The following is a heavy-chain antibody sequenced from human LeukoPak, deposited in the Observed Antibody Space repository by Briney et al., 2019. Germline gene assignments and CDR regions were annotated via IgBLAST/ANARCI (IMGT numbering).Heavy chain of an antibody. J-gene: IGHJ4*02. Sequence: GGSLRLSCAASGFTFSSYGMHWVRQAPGKGLEWVAVISYDGSNKYYADSVKGRFTISRDNSKNTLYLQMNSLRAEDTAVYYCAKEWGTTKYYDFWSGYSANHLDYWGQGTLVTVSS. CDR3: AKEWGTTKYYDFWSGYSANHLDY. CDR2: ISYDGSNK. D-gene: IGHD3-3*01. CDR1: GFTFSSYG. V-gene: IGHV3-30*18.